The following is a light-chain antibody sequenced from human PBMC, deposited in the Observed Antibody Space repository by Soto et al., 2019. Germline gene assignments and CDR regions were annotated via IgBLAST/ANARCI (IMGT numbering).Light chain of an antibody. Sequence: VLTQSPDTLSLSPGERATLSCRASQTVRSNFLAWYQRKPGQTPRLLIYGASSRATGIPDRFSGSGSGTDFTLTISRLDPEDFAVYYCQHYATYPLTFGGGTKVDIK. J-gene: IGKJ4*01. CDR3: QHYATYPLT. CDR1: QTVRSNF. CDR2: GAS. V-gene: IGKV3-20*01.